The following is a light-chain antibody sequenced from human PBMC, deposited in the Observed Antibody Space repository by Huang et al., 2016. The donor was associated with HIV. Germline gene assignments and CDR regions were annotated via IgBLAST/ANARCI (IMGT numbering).Light chain of an antibody. Sequence: EIQMTQSPSSLSASVGDRVTITCRASQSITRYLSWYQQKPGKAPKLLIFAAYSLQSGVPSRFSGSGSGTEFTLTISTLQPEDFATYYCQESYSTLWTFGQGTKVE. V-gene: IGKV1-39*01. CDR2: AAY. CDR1: QSITRY. J-gene: IGKJ1*01. CDR3: QESYSTLWT.